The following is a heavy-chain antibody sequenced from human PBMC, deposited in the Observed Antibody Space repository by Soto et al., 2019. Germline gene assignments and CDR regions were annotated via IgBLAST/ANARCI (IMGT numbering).Heavy chain of an antibody. Sequence: EVHLMESGGGLVTPGGSLTLSCAASEFSLDDFSMNWVRQVPGRGLAWVSSISSRGTYIYYVDSVRGRFTISRDNAKNSLYLQMHSLRAEDTGVYHCARAADSYGYVGTYHYYGMDVCGQGTTVTVSS. CDR2: ISSRGTYI. J-gene: IGHJ6*02. V-gene: IGHV3-21*06. CDR1: EFSLDDFS. D-gene: IGHD5-18*01. CDR3: ARAADSYGYVGTYHYYGMDV.